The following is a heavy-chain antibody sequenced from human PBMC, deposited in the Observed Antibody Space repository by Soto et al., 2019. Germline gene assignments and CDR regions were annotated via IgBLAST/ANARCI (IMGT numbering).Heavy chain of an antibody. V-gene: IGHV4-31*03. Sequence: QVQLQESGPGLVKPSQTLSLTCTVSGGSISRGAYYWSWIRQHPGKGLEWIGYIYYNGSTNSNASLKSRVTMSADTSKNQFSLRLSSVTAADTAVYYCARARIYETVDYWGQGTLVTVSS. CDR2: IYYNGST. CDR3: ARARIYETVDY. D-gene: IGHD5-12*01. CDR1: GGSISRGAYY. J-gene: IGHJ4*02.